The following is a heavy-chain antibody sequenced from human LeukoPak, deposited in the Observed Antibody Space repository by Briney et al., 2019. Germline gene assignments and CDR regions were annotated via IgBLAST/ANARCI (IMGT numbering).Heavy chain of an antibody. D-gene: IGHD6-19*01. CDR3: VGGSGWLPDY. J-gene: IGHJ4*02. CDR2: SRNKASSYTT. V-gene: IGHV3-72*01. Sequence: PGGSQRLSCAASGFKFSDHYIDWVRQAPGKGLEWVGRSRNKASSYTTEYAASVEGRFTISRDVSESSLYLQMNSLRAEDTAVYYCVGGSGWLPDYWGQGTLVTVSS. CDR1: GFKFSDHY.